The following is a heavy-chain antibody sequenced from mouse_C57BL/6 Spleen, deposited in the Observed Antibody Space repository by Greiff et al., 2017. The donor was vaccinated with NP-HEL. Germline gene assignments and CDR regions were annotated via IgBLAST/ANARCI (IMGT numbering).Heavy chain of an antibody. V-gene: IGHV1-82*01. J-gene: IGHJ1*03. CDR2: IYPGDGDT. CDR1: GYAFSSSW. Sequence: VQLQQSGPELVKPGASVKISCKASGYAFSSSWLNWVKQRPGKGLEWIGRIYPGDGDTNYNGKFKGKATLTADKSSSTAYMQLSSLTSEDSAVDCCASPGSSSWYVDVWGTGTTVTVSS. CDR3: ASPGSSSWYVDV. D-gene: IGHD1-1*01.